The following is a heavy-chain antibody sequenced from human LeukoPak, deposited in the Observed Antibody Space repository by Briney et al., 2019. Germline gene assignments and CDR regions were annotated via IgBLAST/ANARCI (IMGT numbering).Heavy chain of an antibody. Sequence: PSQTLSLTCTVSGGSISSGSYYWSWIRQPAGKGLEWIGRIYSSGSANYNPSLKRRVTISVDRPKTKFCLRLTSVTAADTAVYYCARAVGSSESNWFGPWGQGTLATVSS. CDR1: GGSISSGSYY. CDR2: IYSSGSA. V-gene: IGHV4-61*02. D-gene: IGHD1-26*01. J-gene: IGHJ5*02. CDR3: ARAVGSSESNWFGP.